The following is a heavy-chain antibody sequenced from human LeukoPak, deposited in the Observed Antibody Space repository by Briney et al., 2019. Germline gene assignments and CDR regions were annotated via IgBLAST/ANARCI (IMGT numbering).Heavy chain of an antibody. CDR1: GDSISSSSYY. Sequence: SETLSLTCTVSGDSISSSSYYWGWIRQPPGKGLEWIGSIYYSGSTYYNPSLKSRVTISVDTSKNQFSLKLSSVTAADTAVYYCARDSSSWYSYFDYWGQGTLVTVSS. CDR2: IYYSGST. J-gene: IGHJ4*02. CDR3: ARDSSSWYSYFDY. V-gene: IGHV4-39*07. D-gene: IGHD6-13*01.